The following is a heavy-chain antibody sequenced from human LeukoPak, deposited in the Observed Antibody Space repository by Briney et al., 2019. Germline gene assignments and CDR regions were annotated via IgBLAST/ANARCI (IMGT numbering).Heavy chain of an antibody. CDR2: IYDSGST. D-gene: IGHD6-13*01. V-gene: IGHV4-31*03. CDR1: GGSISNSGYY. CDR3: ATCPYSSSWCHFDS. J-gene: IGHJ4*02. Sequence: SETLSLTCTVSGGSISNSGYYWGWIRQHPGKGLEWIAYIYDSGSTYYNPSLKSRVNISLDMSEDQFSLKLSSVTAADTAVYYCATCPYSSSWCHFDSWGQGTLVTVSS.